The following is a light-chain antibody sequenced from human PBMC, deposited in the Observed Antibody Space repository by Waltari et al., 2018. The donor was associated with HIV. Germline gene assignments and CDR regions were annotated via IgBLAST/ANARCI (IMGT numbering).Light chain of an antibody. CDR3: CSYTSTTTSIL. J-gene: IGLJ2*01. Sequence: QSALTQPASVSGSPGQSITISCTGTRNDIGTYNYVSWSQQHPGNVPKLLIYEVTKRPSGVSNRFSGSTSGNTASLTISSLHAEDEAAYYCCSYTSTTTSILFSGGTKLTVL. CDR2: EVT. V-gene: IGLV2-14*01. CDR1: RNDIGTYNY.